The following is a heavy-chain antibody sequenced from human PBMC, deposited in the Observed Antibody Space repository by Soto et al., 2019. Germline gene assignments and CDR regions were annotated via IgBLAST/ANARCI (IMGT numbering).Heavy chain of an antibody. CDR2: IDWDDDK. CDR3: ARAPREYGSGSYYYYFDY. Sequence: GSGPTLVNPTQTLTLTCTFSGFSLSTSGMCVSWIRQPPGKALEWLALIDWDDDKYYSTSLKTRLTISKDTSKNQVVLTMTNMDPVDTATYYCARAPREYGSGSYYYYFDYWGQGTLVTVSS. D-gene: IGHD3-10*01. V-gene: IGHV2-70*01. CDR1: GFSLSTSGMC. J-gene: IGHJ4*02.